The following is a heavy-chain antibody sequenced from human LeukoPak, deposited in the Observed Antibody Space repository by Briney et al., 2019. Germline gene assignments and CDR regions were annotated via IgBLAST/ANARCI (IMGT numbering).Heavy chain of an antibody. CDR3: AKSIAVAGLAGGRTFDY. CDR1: GFTFSSYW. J-gene: IGHJ4*02. Sequence: GGSLRLSCAASGFTFSSYWMHWVRQAPGKGLVWVSRINSDGSSTSYADSVKGRFTISGDNAKNTLYLQMNSLRAEDTAVYYCAKSIAVAGLAGGRTFDYWGQGTLVTVSS. CDR2: INSDGSST. D-gene: IGHD6-19*01. V-gene: IGHV3-74*01.